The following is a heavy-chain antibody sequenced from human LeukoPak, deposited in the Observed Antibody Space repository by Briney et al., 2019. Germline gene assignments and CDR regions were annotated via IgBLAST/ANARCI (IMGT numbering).Heavy chain of an antibody. CDR3: ARNLNRFYDSSGYYFPGDAFDI. Sequence: SETLSLTCTVSGGSISSYYWSWIRQPPGKGLEWIGYIYYSGSTNYNPSLKSRVTISVSTSKNQFSLKLSSVTAADTAVYYCARNLNRFYDSSGYYFPGDAFDIWGQGTMVTVSS. J-gene: IGHJ3*02. D-gene: IGHD3-22*01. CDR1: GGSISSYY. V-gene: IGHV4-59*01. CDR2: IYYSGST.